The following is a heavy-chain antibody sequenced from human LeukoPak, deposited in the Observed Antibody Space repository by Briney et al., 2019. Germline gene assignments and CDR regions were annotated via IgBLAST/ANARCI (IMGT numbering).Heavy chain of an antibody. J-gene: IGHJ4*02. D-gene: IGHD6-19*01. V-gene: IGHV4-59*08. CDR1: GGSISGHY. Sequence: KPSETLSLTCTVSGGSISGHYWNWIRQPPGKGLEWIGYIYYSGSTSYNPSLKSRVTISVDTSKNQFSLRLTSVTAADTAVYYCSRLSAVAGSDYWGQGTLVTVSS. CDR3: SRLSAVAGSDY. CDR2: IYYSGST.